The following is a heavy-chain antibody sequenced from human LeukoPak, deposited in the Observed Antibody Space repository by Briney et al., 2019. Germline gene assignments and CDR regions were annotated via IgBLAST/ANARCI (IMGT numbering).Heavy chain of an antibody. Sequence: ASVKVSRKASGYTFTGYYMHWVRQAPGQGLEWVGWINPNSGGTNYAQKFQGWVTMTRDTSISTAYMELSRLRSDDTAVYYCARTYGDHFNYYFDYWGQGTLVTVSS. J-gene: IGHJ4*02. V-gene: IGHV1-2*04. CDR3: ARTYGDHFNYYFDY. D-gene: IGHD4-17*01. CDR1: GYTFTGYY. CDR2: INPNSGGT.